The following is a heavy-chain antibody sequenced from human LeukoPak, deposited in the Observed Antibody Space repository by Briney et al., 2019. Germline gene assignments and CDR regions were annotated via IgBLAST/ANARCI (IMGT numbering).Heavy chain of an antibody. CDR1: GGSFSGYY. Sequence: SSETLPLTCAVYGGSFSGYYWGWIRQPPGKGLEWIGEINHSGSTNYNPSLKSRVTISVDTSKNQFSLKLSSVTAADTAVYYCARVRGGVRRRLYYMDVWGKGTTVTVSS. J-gene: IGHJ6*03. CDR3: ARVRGGVRRRLYYMDV. V-gene: IGHV4-34*01. D-gene: IGHD3-16*01. CDR2: INHSGST.